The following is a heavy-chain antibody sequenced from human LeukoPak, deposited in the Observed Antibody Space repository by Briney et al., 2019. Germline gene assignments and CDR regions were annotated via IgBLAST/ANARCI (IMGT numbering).Heavy chain of an antibody. V-gene: IGHV3-21*01. J-gene: IGHJ5*02. Sequence: PGGSLRLSCAASGFTFSIYSMNRVRQAPGKGLEWVSSITGSGTYIYYADSVKGRFTISRDNARDSLYLQMDSLRAEDTSVYFCARARTGGTWSFDPWGQGTLVTVSS. D-gene: IGHD2-15*01. CDR1: GFTFSIYS. CDR3: ARARTGGTWSFDP. CDR2: ITGSGTYI.